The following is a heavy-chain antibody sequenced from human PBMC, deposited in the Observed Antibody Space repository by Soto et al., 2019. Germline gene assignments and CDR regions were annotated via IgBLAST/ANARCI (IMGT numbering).Heavy chain of an antibody. CDR2: ISASGGTT. CDR3: ANRIVVIY. Sequence: GGSLRLSCAASGFTFSSYPVSWVRQAPGKGLEWVSAISASGGTTYYADSVKGRFTISRDNSKNTLYLQMNSLRAEDTALYYCANRIVVIYWGQGTLVNVPA. CDR1: GFTFSSYP. J-gene: IGHJ4*02. V-gene: IGHV3-23*01. D-gene: IGHD2-2*01.